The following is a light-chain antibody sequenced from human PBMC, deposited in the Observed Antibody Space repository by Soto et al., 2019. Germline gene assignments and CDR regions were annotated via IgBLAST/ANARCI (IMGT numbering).Light chain of an antibody. Sequence: IQMTESASSLSASVLDRITITCRASQDISTSLVWYQQKPGKVPNLLIYGASTLQSGVPSRFSGSGSGTDFTLTITSLQPEDVATYYCQKYNSATWTFGQGTKVDIK. CDR2: GAS. V-gene: IGKV1-27*01. J-gene: IGKJ1*01. CDR1: QDISTS. CDR3: QKYNSATWT.